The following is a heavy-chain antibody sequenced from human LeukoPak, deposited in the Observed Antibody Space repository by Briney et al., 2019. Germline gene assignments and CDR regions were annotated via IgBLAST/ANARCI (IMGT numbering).Heavy chain of an antibody. CDR1: GGSITNYY. J-gene: IGHJ4*02. Sequence: PSETLSLTGTVSGGSITNYYWSWIGPPPGKGLEWIWYIYYSGSTNYNTSLKSGVTISLDTSKNQCSLNLSSVTAADTALYYCARGVSGSYQPPLGYWGQGTLVAVSS. CDR3: ARGVSGSYQPPLGY. V-gene: IGHV4-59*08. CDR2: IYYSGST. D-gene: IGHD1-26*01.